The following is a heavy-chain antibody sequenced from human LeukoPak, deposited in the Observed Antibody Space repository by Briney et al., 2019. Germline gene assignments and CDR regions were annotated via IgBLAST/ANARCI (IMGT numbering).Heavy chain of an antibody. J-gene: IGHJ6*02. CDR3: ARSKTYYYDSSGFPSCYYGMDV. Sequence: SQTLSLTCTVSGGSISSGGYYWSWIRQHPGKGLEWIGYIYYSGSTYYNPSLKSRVTISVDTSKNQFSLKLSSVTAADTAVYYCARSKTYYYDSSGFPSCYYGMDVWGQGTTVTVSS. D-gene: IGHD3-22*01. V-gene: IGHV4-31*03. CDR2: IYYSGST. CDR1: GGSISSGGYY.